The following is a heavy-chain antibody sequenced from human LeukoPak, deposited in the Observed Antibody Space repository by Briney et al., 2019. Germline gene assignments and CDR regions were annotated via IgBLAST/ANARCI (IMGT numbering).Heavy chain of an antibody. Sequence: PSETLSLTCTVSGGSISSYYWSWIRQPAGKGLEWIGRIYTSGSTNYNPSLKSRVTMSVDTSKNQFSLKLSSVTAADTAVYYCAREEISSTSPGAFDIWGQGTMVTVSS. V-gene: IGHV4-4*07. D-gene: IGHD2-2*01. J-gene: IGHJ3*02. CDR3: AREEISSTSPGAFDI. CDR2: IYTSGST. CDR1: GGSISSYY.